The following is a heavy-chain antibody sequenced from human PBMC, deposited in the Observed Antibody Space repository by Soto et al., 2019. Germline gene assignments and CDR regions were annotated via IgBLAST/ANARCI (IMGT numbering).Heavy chain of an antibody. D-gene: IGHD3-22*01. CDR3: TTELPTNYYDSSGIEIDY. J-gene: IGHJ4*02. Sequence: EVQLVESGGGWVKPGGSLRLSCAASGFTFSNAWMNWVRQAPGKGLEWVGRIKSKTDGGTTYYAAPGKGRFTISRDDSKNTLYLQMTSLKTEDTAVYYCTTELPTNYYDSSGIEIDYCGKATLVTVSS. CDR1: GFTFSNAW. CDR2: IKSKTDGGTT. V-gene: IGHV3-15*07.